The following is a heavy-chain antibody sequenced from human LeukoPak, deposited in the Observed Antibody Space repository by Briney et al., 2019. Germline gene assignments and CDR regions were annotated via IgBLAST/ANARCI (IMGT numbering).Heavy chain of an antibody. Sequence: GGSLRLSCAASGFTFSIYGMHWVRQAPGKGLEWVAVISYDGSNKYYADSVKGRFTISRDNSKNTLYLQMNSLRAEDTAVYYCAKDLAVTLYYYYYGMDVWGQGTTVTVSS. CDR3: AKDLAVTLYYYYYGMDV. CDR2: ISYDGSNK. D-gene: IGHD4-17*01. CDR1: GFTFSIYG. J-gene: IGHJ6*02. V-gene: IGHV3-30*18.